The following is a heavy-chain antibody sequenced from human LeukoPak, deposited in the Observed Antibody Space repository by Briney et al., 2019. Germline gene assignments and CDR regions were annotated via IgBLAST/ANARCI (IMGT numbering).Heavy chain of an antibody. V-gene: IGHV3-7*01. CDR2: IKVDGSEK. D-gene: IGHD1-1*01. J-gene: IGHJ4*02. CDR1: GFTFSTYW. CDR3: ARYNYYFDY. Sequence: PGGSLRLSCTASGFTFSTYWMSWVRQAPGKGLEWVANIKVDGSEKYYVDSVKGRFTISRDNAKNSLYLQMNSLRAEDTAVYYCARYNYYFDYWGQGTLVTVSS.